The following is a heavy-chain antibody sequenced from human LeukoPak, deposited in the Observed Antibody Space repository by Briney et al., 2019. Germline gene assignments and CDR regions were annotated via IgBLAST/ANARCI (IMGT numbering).Heavy chain of an antibody. V-gene: IGHV3-33*01. D-gene: IGHD3-3*01. CDR3: ARELFGPGSFPDY. J-gene: IGHJ4*02. Sequence: GTSLRLSCAASGITFNAIHWVRQAPGKGLEWVALTWYDGRNKYYADSVKGRFTISIDNSKNMVYLHMNSLRADDTAVYYCARELFGPGSFPDYWGQETLVTVTS. CDR2: TWYDGRNK. CDR1: GITFNA.